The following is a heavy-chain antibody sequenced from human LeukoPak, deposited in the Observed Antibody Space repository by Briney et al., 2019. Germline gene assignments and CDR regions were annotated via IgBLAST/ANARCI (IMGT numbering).Heavy chain of an antibody. Sequence: GASVKVSCKASGYTFTSYYMHWVRQAPGQGLEWMGIINPSGGSTSYAQKLQGRVTMTRDTSTSTVYKELSSLRSEDTAVYYCARDSPILGWFDPWGQGTLVTVSS. CDR1: GYTFTSYY. J-gene: IGHJ5*02. CDR3: ARDSPILGWFDP. V-gene: IGHV1-46*01. CDR2: INPSGGST. D-gene: IGHD3-3*01.